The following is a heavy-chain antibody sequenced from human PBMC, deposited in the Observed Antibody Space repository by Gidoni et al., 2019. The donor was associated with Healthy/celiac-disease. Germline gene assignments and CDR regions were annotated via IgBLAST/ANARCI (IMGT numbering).Heavy chain of an antibody. V-gene: IGHV3-30*18. CDR2: ISYDGSNK. J-gene: IGHJ3*02. CDR3: AKTATGESNAFDI. CDR1: GFTFSSYG. Sequence: QVQLVESGGGVVQPGRSLRLSCAASGFTFSSYGMHWVRQAPGKGLGWVAVISYDGSNKYYADSVKGRFTISRDNSKNTLYLQMNSLRAEDTAVYYCAKTATGESNAFDIWGQGTMVTVSS. D-gene: IGHD7-27*01.